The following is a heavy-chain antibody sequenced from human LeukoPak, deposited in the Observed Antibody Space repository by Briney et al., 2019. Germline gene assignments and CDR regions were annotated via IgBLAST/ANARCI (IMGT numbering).Heavy chain of an antibody. V-gene: IGHV3-9*01. CDR2: ISWNSGSI. Sequence: GRSLRLSCAASGFAFDDYAMHWVRQAPGKGLEWVSGISWNSGSIGYADSVKGRFPISRDNAKNSLYLQMNSLRAEDTALYYCAKGRYYYYGMDVWGQGTTVTVSS. CDR1: GFAFDDYA. J-gene: IGHJ6*02. CDR3: AKGRYYYYGMDV.